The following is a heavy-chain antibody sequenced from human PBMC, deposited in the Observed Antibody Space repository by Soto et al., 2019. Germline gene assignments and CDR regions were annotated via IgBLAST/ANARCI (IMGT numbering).Heavy chain of an antibody. CDR3: ARGVAGRGFGR. V-gene: IGHV6-1*01. Sequence: SQTLSLTCAISGDSVSSNTAAWYWIRSSPSRGLEWLGRTYYWSNRRHDYAVSVKSRITVNPDTSKNHFSLQLNSVTPDDTAVYYCARGVAGRGFGRWGQGTLGTIAS. CDR2: TYYWSNRRH. J-gene: IGHJ4*02. D-gene: IGHD6-19*01. CDR1: GDSVSSNTAA.